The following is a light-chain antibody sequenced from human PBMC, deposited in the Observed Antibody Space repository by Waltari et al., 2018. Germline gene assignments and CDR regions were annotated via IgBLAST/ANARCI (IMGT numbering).Light chain of an antibody. Sequence: SVLTQSLSVSAALAQRVTICCCSSSSNIGNNYISWSQPLPGTAPKLLIYVINNRPARVRDRFSCTKPGSSATLGINGLQTGHGAYYFCGTWDSSLSAWVFSVGTKLTV. J-gene: IGLJ3*02. CDR2: VIN. V-gene: IGLV1-51*01. CDR1: SSNIGNNY. CDR3: GTWDSSLSAWV.